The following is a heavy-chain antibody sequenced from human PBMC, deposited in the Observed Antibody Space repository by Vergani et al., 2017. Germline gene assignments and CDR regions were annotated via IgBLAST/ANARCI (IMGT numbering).Heavy chain of an antibody. D-gene: IGHD4-11*01. CDR2: INPSGGST. J-gene: IGHJ6*03. V-gene: IGHV1-46*01. CDR3: ARNWGPDYSHDEVIYEGIYSYYYMDV. CDR1: GYTFTSYY. Sequence: QVQLVQSGAEVKKPGASVKVSCKASGYTFTSYYMHWVRQAPGQGLEWMGIINPSGGSTSYAQKFQGRVTMTRDTSTSTVYMELSSLRSEDTAVYYCARNWGPDYSHDEVIYEGIYSYYYMDVWGKGTTVTVSS.